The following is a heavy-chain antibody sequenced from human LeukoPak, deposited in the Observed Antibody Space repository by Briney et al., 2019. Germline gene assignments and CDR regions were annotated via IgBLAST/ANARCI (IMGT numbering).Heavy chain of an antibody. CDR3: ARAFGYSGHLDY. D-gene: IGHD5-12*01. CDR1: GVSFSSYY. Sequence: SETLSLTCAVYGVSFSSYYWSWIRQRPGKGLEWIGEINYSGSTNYNPSLKSRVTISIDMSKNQFSLKLSSVTAADTAVYYCARAFGYSGHLDYWGQGILVTVSS. V-gene: IGHV4-34*01. CDR2: INYSGST. J-gene: IGHJ4*02.